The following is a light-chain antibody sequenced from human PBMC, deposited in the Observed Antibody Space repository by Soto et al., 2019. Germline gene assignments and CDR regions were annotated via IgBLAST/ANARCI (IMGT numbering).Light chain of an antibody. Sequence: EIVSTQSPGTLSLSPGERATLSCRASQSIYINSLAWYQHKRGQAPRLLIYAATVRATAVPDRFNGSGSGTDFALTISRLEPEDSAMYYCQQYGDSPFAFGPGTKVVSN. V-gene: IGKV3-20*01. CDR2: AAT. J-gene: IGKJ3*01. CDR3: QQYGDSPFA. CDR1: QSIYINS.